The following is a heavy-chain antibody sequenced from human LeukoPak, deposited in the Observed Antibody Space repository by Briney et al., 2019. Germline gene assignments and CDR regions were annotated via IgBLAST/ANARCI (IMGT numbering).Heavy chain of an antibody. V-gene: IGHV4-4*02. CDR3: AREGGYCSSTSCPSGGMGFDP. CDR1: GGSISSSNW. CDR2: IYHSGST. D-gene: IGHD2-2*01. J-gene: IGHJ5*02. Sequence: SGTLSLTCAVSGGSISSSNWWSWVRQPPGKGLEWIGEIYHSGSTNYNPSLKSRVTISVDKSKNQFSLKLSSVTAADTAVYYCAREGGYCSSTSCPSGGMGFDPWGQGTLVTVSS.